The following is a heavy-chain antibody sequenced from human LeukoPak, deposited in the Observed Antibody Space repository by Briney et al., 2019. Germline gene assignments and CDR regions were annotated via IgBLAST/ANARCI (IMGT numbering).Heavy chain of an antibody. Sequence: GGSLRLSCGASGFTFSSYAMSWVRQAPGKWLEWVSAISGRDGSTYYADSVKGRFTISRDNSKNTLYLQMNSLRAEDTAVYYCARDLPSSITVVVTAAWYFDLWGRGTLVTVSS. V-gene: IGHV3-23*01. CDR3: ARDLPSSITVVVTAAWYFDL. D-gene: IGHD2-21*02. CDR1: GFTFSSYA. J-gene: IGHJ2*01. CDR2: ISGRDGST.